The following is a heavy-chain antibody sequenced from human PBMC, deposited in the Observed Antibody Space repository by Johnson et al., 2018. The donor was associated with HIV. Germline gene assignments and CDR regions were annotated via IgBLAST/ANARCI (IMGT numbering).Heavy chain of an antibody. CDR1: GFTFSSYG. J-gene: IGHJ3*02. V-gene: IGHV3-30*03. D-gene: IGHD2-2*01. CDR2: ISYDGSNE. Sequence: QVQLLESGGGVVQPGRSLRLSCAASGFTFSSYGMHWVRQAPGKGLEWVAVISYDGSNENYADSVKGRFTISRDNSKNTLYLQMNSLRSDDTAVYYCARPRIEVLPAGAFDIWGPGTMVTVSS. CDR3: ARPRIEVLPAGAFDI.